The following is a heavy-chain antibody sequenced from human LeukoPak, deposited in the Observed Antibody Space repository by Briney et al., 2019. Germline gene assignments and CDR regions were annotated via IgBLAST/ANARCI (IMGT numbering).Heavy chain of an antibody. CDR3: ARGSNGYNYDY. CDR2: IYYSGST. J-gene: IGHJ4*02. V-gene: IGHV4-59*01. CDR1: GGSISSYY. Sequence: SETPSLTCTVSGGSISSYYWSWIRQPPGKGLEWIGYIYYSGSTNYNPSLKSRVTISVDTSKNQFSLKLSSVTAADTAVYYCARGSNGYNYDYWGQGTLVTVSS. D-gene: IGHD5-24*01.